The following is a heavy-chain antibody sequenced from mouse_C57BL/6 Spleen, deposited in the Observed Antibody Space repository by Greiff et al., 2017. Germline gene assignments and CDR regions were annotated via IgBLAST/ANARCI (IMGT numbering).Heavy chain of an antibody. CDR1: GFNIKDDY. Sequence: EVKLQQSGAELVRPGASVKLSCTASGFNIKDDYMHWVKQRPEQGLEWIGWIDPENGDTEYASKFQGKATITADTSSNTAYLQLSSLTSEDTAVYYCTTGDYYGSSYVGHYWGQGTTLTVSS. CDR3: TTGDYYGSSYVGHY. D-gene: IGHD1-1*01. CDR2: IDPENGDT. J-gene: IGHJ2*01. V-gene: IGHV14-4*01.